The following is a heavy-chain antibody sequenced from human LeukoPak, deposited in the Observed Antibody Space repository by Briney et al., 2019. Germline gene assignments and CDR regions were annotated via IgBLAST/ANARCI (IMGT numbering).Heavy chain of an antibody. D-gene: IGHD6-6*01. CDR2: IYYGGTT. V-gene: IGHV4-39*07. J-gene: IGHJ6*03. CDR3: ARIGWAARTYYYYYMDV. CDR1: GGSITTSTSY. Sequence: SETLSLTCTVSGGSITTSTSYWGWIRQPPGRGLEWIGSIYYGGTTFYNPSLKSRVTMSVDTSKNQFSLKLSSVTAADTAVYYCARIGWAARTYYYYYMDVWGKGTTVTVSS.